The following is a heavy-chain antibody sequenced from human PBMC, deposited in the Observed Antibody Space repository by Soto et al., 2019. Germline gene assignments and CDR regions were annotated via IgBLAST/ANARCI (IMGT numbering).Heavy chain of an antibody. CDR3: ARGTI. Sequence: EVQVVESGGGLVQPGGSLRLSCVVSGFTFSSYWMHWVRQAPGKGLVCVSWINGDGSRTEYADSVKGRFTISRDNXXXXXXXXXXXXXXXXXXXXYCARGTIRGQGTLVTVSS. CDR1: GFTFSSYW. V-gene: IGHV3-74*01. D-gene: IGHD2-21*01. J-gene: IGHJ4*02. CDR2: INGDGSRT.